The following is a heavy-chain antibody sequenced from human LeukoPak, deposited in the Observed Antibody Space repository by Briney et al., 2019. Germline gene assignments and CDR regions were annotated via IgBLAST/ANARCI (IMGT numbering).Heavy chain of an antibody. Sequence: PGGSLRLSCAASGFTFSSYAMHWVRQAPGKGLEWVAVISYDGSNKYYADSVRGRFTISRDNSKNTLYLQMNGLRAEDTAVYYCARGPDDQYYFDYWGQGTLVTVSS. CDR3: ARGPDDQYYFDY. V-gene: IGHV3-30-3*01. CDR1: GFTFSSYA. CDR2: ISYDGSNK. J-gene: IGHJ4*02. D-gene: IGHD1-14*01.